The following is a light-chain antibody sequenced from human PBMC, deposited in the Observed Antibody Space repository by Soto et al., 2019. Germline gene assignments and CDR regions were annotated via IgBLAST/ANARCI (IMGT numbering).Light chain of an antibody. CDR2: GAS. J-gene: IGKJ4*01. V-gene: IGKV3-20*01. Sequence: EIGLTQSPGTRSLSPGERATLSCRASQSISSNFLAWDQQKPGEAPRLLIYGASSRATGIPERFSGSGSGTDFTLTISRLEPEDFAVYYCQHYGSTPLTFGGGTKVEIK. CDR3: QHYGSTPLT. CDR1: QSISSNF.